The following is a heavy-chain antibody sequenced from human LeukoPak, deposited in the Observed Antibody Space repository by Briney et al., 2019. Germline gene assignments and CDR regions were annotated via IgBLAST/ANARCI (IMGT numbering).Heavy chain of an antibody. CDR3: ATSYDAKVAPFDL. V-gene: IGHV4-4*08. J-gene: IGHJ4*02. D-gene: IGHD2-8*01. CDR2: IHMTGRT. CDR1: GVSFSSFQ. Sequence: PSETLSLTCSVSGVSFSSFQWSWIRQSPVKGLEWIGNIHMTGRTDHNPSLKSRVTISMDTSKSQFSLLLTSVTAADTAIYFGATSYDAKVAPFDLLGQGILVTVSS.